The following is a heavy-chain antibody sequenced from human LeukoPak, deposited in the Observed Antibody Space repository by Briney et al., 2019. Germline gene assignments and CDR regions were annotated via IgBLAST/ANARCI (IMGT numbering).Heavy chain of an antibody. CDR3: ARLVPRIAVVDY. CDR1: GGSISSYY. V-gene: IGHV4-59*08. J-gene: IGHJ4*02. D-gene: IGHD6-19*01. CDR2: IYYSGST. Sequence: SETLSLTCTVPGGSISSYYWSWIRQPPGKGLEWIGYIYYSGSTNYNPSLKSRVTISVDTSKNQFSLKLSSVTAADTAVYYCARLVPRIAVVDYWGQGTLVTVSS.